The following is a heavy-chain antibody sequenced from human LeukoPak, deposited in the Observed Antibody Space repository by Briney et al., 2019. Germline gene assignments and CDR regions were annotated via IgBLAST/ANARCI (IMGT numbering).Heavy chain of an antibody. V-gene: IGHV3-7*03. Sequence: GGSLRLSCAASGLTFSNYWMDWVRQAPGKGLEWVANVKQDGSEKNYVDSVKGRFIISRDNAKNSLYLQMNTLRADDTAVYYCARDGFGTGSNWGQGTLVTVSS. J-gene: IGHJ4*02. CDR1: GLTFSNYW. D-gene: IGHD3-16*01. CDR3: ARDGFGTGSN. CDR2: VKQDGSEK.